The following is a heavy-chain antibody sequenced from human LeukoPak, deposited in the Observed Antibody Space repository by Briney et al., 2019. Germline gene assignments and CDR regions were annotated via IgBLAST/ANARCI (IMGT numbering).Heavy chain of an antibody. V-gene: IGHV1-69*05. CDR1: GGTFSSYA. CDR2: IIPIFGTA. CDR3: ARTYYYDSSGYYGDY. D-gene: IGHD3-22*01. J-gene: IGHJ4*02. Sequence: ASVKVSCKASGGTFSSYAISWVRQAPGQGLERMGGIIPIFGTANYAQKFQGRVTITTDESTSTAYMELSSLRSEDTAVYYCARTYYYDSSGYYGDYWGQGTLVTVSS.